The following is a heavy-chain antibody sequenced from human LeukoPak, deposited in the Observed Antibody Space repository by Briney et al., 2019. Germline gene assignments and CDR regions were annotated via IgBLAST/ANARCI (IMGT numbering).Heavy chain of an antibody. CDR3: ARNTGNWDLDY. V-gene: IGHV1-18*01. D-gene: IGHD1-1*01. CDR1: GYTFTNYG. CDR2: ISTYNGNT. Sequence: ASVKVSCKASGYTFTNYGISWVRQAPGQGLEWMGWISTYNGNTHYAQNFQGTFTMTTDTSTTTAYMELRSLRSDDTAVYYCARNTGNWDLDYWGQGTLVTVSS. J-gene: IGHJ4*02.